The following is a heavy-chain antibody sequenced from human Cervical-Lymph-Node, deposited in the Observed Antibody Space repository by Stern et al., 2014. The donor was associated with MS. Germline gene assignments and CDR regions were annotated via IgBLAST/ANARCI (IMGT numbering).Heavy chain of an antibody. D-gene: IGHD3/OR15-3a*01. CDR2: IYISGST. J-gene: IGHJ4*02. V-gene: IGHV4-61*02. CDR3: AREGETSDFFPFDY. CDR1: GGSMNSRPYY. Sequence: QLQLQESGPGLVKPSQTLSLTCTVSGGSMNSRPYYWNWLRQPAGKALEWIGRIYISGSTNYNPSLESRVTISIDTSKNQPSLKLRFVAAADTAVYYCAREGETSDFFPFDYWGQGAQVIVSS.